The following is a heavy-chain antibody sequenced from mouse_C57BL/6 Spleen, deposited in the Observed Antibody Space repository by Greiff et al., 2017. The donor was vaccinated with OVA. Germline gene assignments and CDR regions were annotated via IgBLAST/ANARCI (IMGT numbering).Heavy chain of an antibody. Sequence: EVQLQQSGPELVKPGASVKMSCKASGYTFTDYNMHWVKQSHGKSLEWIGYINPNNGGTSYNQKFKGKATLTVNKSSSTAYMELRSLTSEDSAVYYCAREGYDRVGYYFDYWDQGTTLTVSS. CDR2: INPNNGGT. CDR1: GYTFTDYN. D-gene: IGHD2-2*01. V-gene: IGHV1-22*01. J-gene: IGHJ2*01. CDR3: AREGYDRVGYYFDY.